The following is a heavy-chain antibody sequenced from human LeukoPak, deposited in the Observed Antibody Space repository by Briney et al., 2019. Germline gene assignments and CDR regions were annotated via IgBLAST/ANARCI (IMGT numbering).Heavy chain of an antibody. CDR1: GFTFSSYW. CDR3: ARDESRDGYKAGDY. D-gene: IGHD5-24*01. CDR2: INSDGSST. J-gene: IGHJ4*02. V-gene: IGHV3-74*01. Sequence: PGGSLRLSCAASGFTFSSYWMHWVRQAPGKGLVWDSRINSDGSSTSYADSVKGRFTISRDNAKNTLYLQMNSLRAEDTAVYYCARDESRDGYKAGDYWGQGTLVTVSS.